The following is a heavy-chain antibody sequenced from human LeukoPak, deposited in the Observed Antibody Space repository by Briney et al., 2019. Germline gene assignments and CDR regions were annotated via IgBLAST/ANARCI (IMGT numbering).Heavy chain of an antibody. CDR2: INPSGGST. CDR1: GYTFTSYY. J-gene: IGHJ4*02. Sequence: GASVKVSCKASGYTFTSYYMHWVRQAPGQGLEWMGIINPSGGSTSYAQKFQGRVTMTRDTSTSTAYMELSRLRSDDTAVYYCARDRPNWNYDYWGQGTLVTVSS. V-gene: IGHV1-46*01. D-gene: IGHD1-7*01. CDR3: ARDRPNWNYDY.